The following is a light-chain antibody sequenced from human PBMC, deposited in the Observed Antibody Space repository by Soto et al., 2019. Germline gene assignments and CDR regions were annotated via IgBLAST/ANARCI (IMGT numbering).Light chain of an antibody. J-gene: IGLJ2*01. V-gene: IGLV1-47*02. CDR3: AAWDDSLSGVV. CDR2: SNN. Sequence: QSVLTQPPSASGTPGQRVTISCSGSSSNIGSNYVYWYQQLPGTAPKLLIYSNNQRPSGVPDRFSGSKSGTSASLAISRLRSEDEADYYCAAWDDSLSGVVFGGGTKVTVL. CDR1: SSNIGSNY.